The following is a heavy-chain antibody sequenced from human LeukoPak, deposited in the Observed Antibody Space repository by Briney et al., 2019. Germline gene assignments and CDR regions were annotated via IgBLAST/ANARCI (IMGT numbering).Heavy chain of an antibody. J-gene: IGHJ4*02. CDR1: SGSISSSSYY. CDR2: INYSGST. V-gene: IGHV4-39*01. Sequence: NPSETLSLTCTVSSGSISSSSYYWGWIRQPPGKGLEWIGSINYSGSTYYNPSLKSRVTISVDTSKNQFSLKLSSVTAADTAVYYCARIGVGSGYLHFDYWGQGTLVTVSS. CDR3: ARIGVGSGYLHFDY. D-gene: IGHD3-22*01.